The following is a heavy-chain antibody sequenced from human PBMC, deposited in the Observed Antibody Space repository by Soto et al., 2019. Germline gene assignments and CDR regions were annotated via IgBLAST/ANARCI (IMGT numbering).Heavy chain of an antibody. D-gene: IGHD1-1*01. V-gene: IGHV3-7*01. Sequence: PGGSLRLSCAAPGFTFSYYWMSWVRQAPGGGLEGVANIKQEGSEKHYDVDSVKDRFNISRDNAKNSLYLQMNSLRAEDTAVYYCASEVGFSQPLNDDYWGKGTMVTVSS. CDR2: IKQEGSEK. CDR3: ASEVGFSQPLNDDY. J-gene: IGHJ4*02. CDR1: GFTFSYYW.